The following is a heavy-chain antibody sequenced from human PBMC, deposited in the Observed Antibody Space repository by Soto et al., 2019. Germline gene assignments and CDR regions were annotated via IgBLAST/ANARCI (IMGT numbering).Heavy chain of an antibody. J-gene: IGHJ4*02. CDR3: ARGSGCYPY. CDR1: GGSINGHS. D-gene: IGHD6-19*01. Sequence: QVQLQESGPGLVKPSETLSLTCTVSGGSINGHSWSWIRQPPGKGLEWIGYMYYHGKNNYNPSLKSRVTMSLDTSNNQFSLNLSSITAADTAIYYCARGSGCYPYCGQGTLVTVSS. CDR2: MYYHGKN. V-gene: IGHV4-59*11.